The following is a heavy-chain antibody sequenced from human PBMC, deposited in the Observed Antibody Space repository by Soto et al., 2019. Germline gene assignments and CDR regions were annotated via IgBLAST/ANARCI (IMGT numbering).Heavy chain of an antibody. V-gene: IGHV4-30-4*01. D-gene: IGHD3-22*01. Sequence: PSETLSLTCTVSGGSLSSGDYYWSWIRQPPGKGLEWIGYIYYSGSTYYNPSLKSRVTISVDTSKNQFSLKLSSVTAADTAVYYCARDGYYDSSGYAPVDYWGQGTLVTVSA. CDR1: GGSLSSGDYY. CDR2: IYYSGST. J-gene: IGHJ4*02. CDR3: ARDGYYDSSGYAPVDY.